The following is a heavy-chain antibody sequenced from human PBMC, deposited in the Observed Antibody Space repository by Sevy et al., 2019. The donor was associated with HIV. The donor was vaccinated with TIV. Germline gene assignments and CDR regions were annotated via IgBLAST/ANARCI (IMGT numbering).Heavy chain of an antibody. CDR1: GFTFSKYD. D-gene: IGHD5-12*01. J-gene: IGHJ6*02. CDR2: IGYAGDI. CDR3: ARGGPEGYYYYGLDV. V-gene: IGHV3-13*01. Sequence: GGSLRLSCAASGFTFSKYDMHWVRQVSGKSLEWVSGIGYAGDIYYLDSVKGRFTIARENAKNSLYLEMNSLRVGDTALYYCARGGPEGYYYYGLDVWGQGTTVTVSS.